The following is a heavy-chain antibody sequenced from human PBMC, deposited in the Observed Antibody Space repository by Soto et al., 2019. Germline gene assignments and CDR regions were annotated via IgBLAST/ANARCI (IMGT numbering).Heavy chain of an antibody. CDR1: GGSISSGDYY. D-gene: IGHD4-17*01. V-gene: IGHV4-30-4*01. CDR2: IYYSGST. Sequence: SETLSLTCTVSGGSISSGDYYWSWIRQPPGKGLEWIGYIYYSGSTYYNPSLKSRVTISVDTSKNQFSLKLSSVTAADTAVYYCARVNPHAPTVGDYDFAYWGQGTLVTVSS. CDR3: ARVNPHAPTVGDYDFAY. J-gene: IGHJ4*02.